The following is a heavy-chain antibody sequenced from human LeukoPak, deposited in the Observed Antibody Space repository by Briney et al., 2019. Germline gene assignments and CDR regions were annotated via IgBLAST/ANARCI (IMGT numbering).Heavy chain of an antibody. D-gene: IGHD1-26*01. CDR3: ARGGEWELLSY. CDR1: VYTLTSYG. Sequence: ASVKVSCTASVYTLTSYGISWGRQAPGHRVEWMGWISAYTGNANYAQKLQGRVTMTTDTPTTTPSMTLRGRRAHNTPVYYCARGGEWELLSYWGQGTLVTVSP. V-gene: IGHV1-18*01. CDR2: ISAYTGNA. J-gene: IGHJ4*02.